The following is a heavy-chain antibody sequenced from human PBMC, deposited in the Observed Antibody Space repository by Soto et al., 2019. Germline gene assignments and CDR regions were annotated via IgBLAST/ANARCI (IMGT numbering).Heavy chain of an antibody. V-gene: IGHV3-30*18. CDR1: GFSFSSYG. Sequence: QVQLVESGGGVVQPGRSLRLSCTASGFSFSSYGMHWVRQAPGEGLEWVALISYDGSNRFYADSVKGRFTISRDNSKNTLYLQMNSLRAEDTAVYYCAKDLFSGGSYPNWFDPWGQGTLVTVSS. CDR2: ISYDGSNR. D-gene: IGHD1-26*01. CDR3: AKDLFSGGSYPNWFDP. J-gene: IGHJ5*02.